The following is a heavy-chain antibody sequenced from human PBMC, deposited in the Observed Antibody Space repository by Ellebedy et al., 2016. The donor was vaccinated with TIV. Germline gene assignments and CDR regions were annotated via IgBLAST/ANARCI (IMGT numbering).Heavy chain of an antibody. CDR1: GFSFRSYW. V-gene: IGHV3-7*01. CDR2: KRGDGEK. Sequence: GESLKISCEAFGFSFRSYWMSWVRQAPGKGLEWVANKRGDGEKYYVDSVKGRFTISRDNGKNSLYLQMHSLRPEDTAVYYCARRGSYGDYAVQINSWFDSWGQGTLVTVSS. J-gene: IGHJ5*01. D-gene: IGHD4-17*01. CDR3: ARRGSYGDYAVQINSWFDS.